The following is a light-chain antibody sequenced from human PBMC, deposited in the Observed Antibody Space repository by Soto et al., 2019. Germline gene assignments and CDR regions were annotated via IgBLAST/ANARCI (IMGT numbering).Light chain of an antibody. Sequence: EIVLTQSPATLSLSPGERATLSCRASQSVDSYLAWYQRKVGQAPRLLIYDASNRATGIPARFSGSGSGTDFTLTISRLEPEDFAVYYCQHRSNWPPTFGQGTKVDIK. CDR2: DAS. CDR1: QSVDSY. V-gene: IGKV3-11*01. CDR3: QHRSNWPPT. J-gene: IGKJ1*01.